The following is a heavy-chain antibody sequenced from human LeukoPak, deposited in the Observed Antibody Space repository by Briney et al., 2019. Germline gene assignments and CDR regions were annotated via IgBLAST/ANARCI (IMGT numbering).Heavy chain of an antibody. D-gene: IGHD6-19*01. CDR2: FSGYVGTT. Sequence: PGGSLRLSCAASGFTFSSYAMSWVRQAPGKGLEWVSSFSGYVGTTYYADSVKGRFTISRDNSKNTLYLQMNGLRAEDTAVYYCAKDRGSVAVAGIDYWGQGTLVTVSS. CDR1: GFTFSSYA. CDR3: AKDRGSVAVAGIDY. J-gene: IGHJ4*02. V-gene: IGHV3-23*01.